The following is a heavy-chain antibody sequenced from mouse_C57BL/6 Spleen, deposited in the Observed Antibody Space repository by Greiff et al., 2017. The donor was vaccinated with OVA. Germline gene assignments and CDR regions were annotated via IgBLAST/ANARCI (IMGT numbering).Heavy chain of an antibody. CDR2: IYPGSGST. V-gene: IGHV1-55*01. CDR3: ARRNLHPSHYFDD. Sequence: VQLQQPGAELVKPGASVKMSCKASGYTFTSYWITWVKQRPGQGLEWIGDIYPGSGSTNYNEKFKSKATLTVDTSSSTAYMQLSSLTSEDSAVYYCARRNLHPSHYFDDWGQGTTLTVSS. J-gene: IGHJ2*01. CDR1: GYTFTSYW.